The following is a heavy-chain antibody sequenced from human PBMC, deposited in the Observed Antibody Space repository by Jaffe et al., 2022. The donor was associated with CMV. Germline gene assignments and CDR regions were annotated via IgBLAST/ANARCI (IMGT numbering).Heavy chain of an antibody. CDR2: IRSKTDGETT. V-gene: IGHV3-15*01. CDR1: GFSFSVAW. CDR3: VTDHPRCSGGPCYGQFDL. Sequence: EVQLVESGGGLVKPGGSLRLSCAASGFSFSVAWMNWVRQAPGMGLEWVGRIRSKTDGETTDSAAPVKGRFTISRDDSKNTLYLQMNSLKTEDTAVYYCVTDHPRCSGGPCYGQFDLWGRGTLVTVSS. D-gene: IGHD2-15*01. J-gene: IGHJ2*01.